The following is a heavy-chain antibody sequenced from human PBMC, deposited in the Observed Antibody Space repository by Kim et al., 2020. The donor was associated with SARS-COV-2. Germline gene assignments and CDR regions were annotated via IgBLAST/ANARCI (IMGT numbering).Heavy chain of an antibody. V-gene: IGHV3-11*04. CDR3: ARGAIAAAGPQFDY. Sequence: ADSVKGRFTISRDNAKNSLYLQMNSLRAEDTAVYYCARGAIAAAGPQFDYWGQGTLVTVSS. D-gene: IGHD6-13*01. J-gene: IGHJ4*02.